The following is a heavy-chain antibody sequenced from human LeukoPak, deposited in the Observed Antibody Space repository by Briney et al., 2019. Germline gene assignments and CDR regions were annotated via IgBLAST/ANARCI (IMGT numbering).Heavy chain of an antibody. CDR1: GGSFSGYY. D-gene: IGHD5-24*01. CDR3: ARGFSYNLFDY. J-gene: IGHJ4*02. CDR2: INHSGST. Sequence: SETLSLTCAVYGGSFSGYYWSWIRQPPGKGLEWIGEINHSGSTNYNPSLKSRVTISVDTSKNQFSLSVSSVTAADTAVYYCARGFSYNLFDYWGQGTLVTVSS. V-gene: IGHV4-34*01.